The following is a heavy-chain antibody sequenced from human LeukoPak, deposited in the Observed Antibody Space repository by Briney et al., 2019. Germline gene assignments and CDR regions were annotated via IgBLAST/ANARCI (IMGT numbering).Heavy chain of an antibody. CDR1: GASISSNY. CDR3: AKSVRTAPFEY. CDR2: IYSSGST. V-gene: IGHV4-59*08. Sequence: SETLSLTCTVSGASISSNYCSWIRQPPGKGLEWIGYIYSSGSTNSNPSLKSRVTMSVNTSKNQFSLRLTSVTAADTAFYYCAKSVRTAPFEYWGQGTLVTVSS. D-gene: IGHD2-21*02. J-gene: IGHJ4*02.